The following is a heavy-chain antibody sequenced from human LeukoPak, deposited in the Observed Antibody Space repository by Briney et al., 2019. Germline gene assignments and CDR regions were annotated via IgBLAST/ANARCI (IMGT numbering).Heavy chain of an antibody. CDR2: IRYDGSNK. Sequence: PGGSLRLSCAASGFTFSSYGMHWVRQAPGKGLEGVAFIRYDGSNKYYADSVKGRFTISRDNSKNTLYLQMNSLGAEDTAVYYCARRPYGSGSYYDYWGQGTLVTVSS. J-gene: IGHJ4*02. CDR1: GFTFSSYG. V-gene: IGHV3-30*02. D-gene: IGHD3-10*01. CDR3: ARRPYGSGSYYDY.